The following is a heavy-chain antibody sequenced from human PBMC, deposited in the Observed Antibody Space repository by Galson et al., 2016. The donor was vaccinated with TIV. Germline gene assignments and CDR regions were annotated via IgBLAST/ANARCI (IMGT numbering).Heavy chain of an antibody. CDR1: GFTVSDNY. D-gene: IGHD2-21*01. CDR3: ARERRYCGNECYLYYYYGMDV. J-gene: IGHJ6*02. Sequence: SLRLSCAASGFTVSDNYMTWVRRAPGKGLEWVSMIYSDGRTYYADSVKGRFTISRDNSKNTLYLQMNRLRVEDTAVYYCARERRYCGNECYLYYYYGMDVWGPGTTVTVSS. V-gene: IGHV3-66*02. CDR2: IYSDGRT.